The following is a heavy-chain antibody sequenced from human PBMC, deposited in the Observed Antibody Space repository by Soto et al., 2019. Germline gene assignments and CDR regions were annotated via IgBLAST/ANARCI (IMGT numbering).Heavy chain of an antibody. V-gene: IGHV3-30*18. CDR1: GFTFSSYG. J-gene: IGHJ4*02. CDR2: ISYDGSNK. Sequence: PGGSLRLSCAASGFTFSSYGMHWVRQAPGKGLERVAVISYDGSNKYYADSVKGRFTIFRDNSKNALYLQMNSLRAEDTTVYYCAKDLGGVHYYFDYWGQGT. CDR3: AKDLGGVHYYFDY. D-gene: IGHD3-16*01.